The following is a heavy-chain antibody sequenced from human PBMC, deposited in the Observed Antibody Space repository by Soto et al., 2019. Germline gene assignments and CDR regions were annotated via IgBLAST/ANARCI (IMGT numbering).Heavy chain of an antibody. D-gene: IGHD2-15*01. CDR3: ATTPRACSGGSCRTFDY. J-gene: IGHJ4*02. CDR2: IAPYNGQR. Sequence: ASVKVSCKASGYTFTNFGISWVRQAPGQGLEWMGWIAPYNGQRDYTQRLQDRVTMTTDTSTDTAYMELSSLRSEDTAVYYCATTPRACSGGSCRTFDYWGQGTLVTVSS. CDR1: GYTFTNFG. V-gene: IGHV1-18*01.